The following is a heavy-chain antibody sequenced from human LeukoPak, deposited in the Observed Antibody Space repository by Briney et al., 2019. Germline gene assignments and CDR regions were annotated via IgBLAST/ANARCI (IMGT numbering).Heavy chain of an antibody. Sequence: ASVKVSGKASGYTFTGYYMHWVRQAPGQGLEWMGWSNPNSGGTNYAQKFQGWVTMTRDTSISTAYMELSRLRSDDTAVYYCARNRGSGAPYGMDVWGQGTTVTVSS. CDR1: GYTFTGYY. V-gene: IGHV1-2*04. CDR2: SNPNSGGT. D-gene: IGHD3-10*01. CDR3: ARNRGSGAPYGMDV. J-gene: IGHJ6*02.